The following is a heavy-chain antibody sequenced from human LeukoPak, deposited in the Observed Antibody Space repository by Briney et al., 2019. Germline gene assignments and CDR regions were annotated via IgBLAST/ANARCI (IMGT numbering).Heavy chain of an antibody. CDR3: ATQDYSGSYFDY. Sequence: PSETLSLTCTVSGGSISSSSYYWGWIRQPPGKGLEWIGSIYYSGSTYYNPSLKSRVTISVDTSKNQFSLKLSSVTAADTAVYYCATQDYSGSYFDYWGQGTLVTVSS. CDR2: IYYSGST. D-gene: IGHD1-26*01. CDR1: GGSISSSSYY. V-gene: IGHV4-39*01. J-gene: IGHJ4*02.